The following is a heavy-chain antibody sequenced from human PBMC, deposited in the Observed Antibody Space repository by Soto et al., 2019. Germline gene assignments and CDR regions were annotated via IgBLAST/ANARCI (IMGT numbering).Heavy chain of an antibody. CDR2: ISAYNGNT. D-gene: IGHD5-12*01. CDR1: GYTFTSYG. Sequence: GASVKVSCKASGYTFTSYGISWVRQAPGQGLEWMGWISAYNGNTNYAQKLKGRVTMTTDTSTSTAYMELRSLRFDDTAVYYCARDHEDGGYTDFDYWGQGTLVTVSS. V-gene: IGHV1-18*01. J-gene: IGHJ4*02. CDR3: ARDHEDGGYTDFDY.